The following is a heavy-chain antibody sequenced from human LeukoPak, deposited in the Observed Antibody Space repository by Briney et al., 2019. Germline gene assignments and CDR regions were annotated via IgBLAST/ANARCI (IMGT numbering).Heavy chain of an antibody. CDR1: GFTFSSYA. J-gene: IGHJ4*02. D-gene: IGHD6-19*01. CDR2: ISGSGGST. Sequence: PGGSLRLSCAASGFTFSSYAMNWVRQAPGKGLEWVSAISGSGGSTYYADSVKGRFTISRDNSKDTLFLQMNSLRAEDAAVYYCAKASRQGAVASPLDYWGQGTLVTVSS. CDR3: AKASRQGAVASPLDY. V-gene: IGHV3-23*01.